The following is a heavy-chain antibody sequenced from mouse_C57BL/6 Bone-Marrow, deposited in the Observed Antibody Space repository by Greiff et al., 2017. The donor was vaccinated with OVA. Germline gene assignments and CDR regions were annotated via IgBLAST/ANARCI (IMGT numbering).Heavy chain of an antibody. CDR3: ARNGRYYYGSSVAY. D-gene: IGHD1-1*01. CDR2: IWSGGST. Sequence: VQLQQSGPGLVQPSQSLSITCTVSGFSLTSYGVHWVRQSPGKGLEWLGVIWSGGSTAYNAAFISRLSISKDNSKSQVFFKMNSLQADDTAIYYCARNGRYYYGSSVAYWGQGTLVTVSA. V-gene: IGHV2-2*01. CDR1: GFSLTSYG. J-gene: IGHJ3*01.